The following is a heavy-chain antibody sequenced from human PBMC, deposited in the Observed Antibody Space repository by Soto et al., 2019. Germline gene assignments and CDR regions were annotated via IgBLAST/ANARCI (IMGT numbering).Heavy chain of an antibody. CDR1: GYTFTSYG. V-gene: IGHV1-18*04. D-gene: IGHD2-15*01. CDR2: ISAYNGNT. CDR3: ARDHSGYCSGGSCYSNKYNWFDP. J-gene: IGHJ5*02. Sequence: WASVKVSCKASGYTFTSYGISWVRQAPGQGLEWMGWISAYNGNTNYAQKLQGRVTMTTDTSTSTAYMELRSLRSDETAVYYCARDHSGYCSGGSCYSNKYNWFDPWGQGTLLTVS.